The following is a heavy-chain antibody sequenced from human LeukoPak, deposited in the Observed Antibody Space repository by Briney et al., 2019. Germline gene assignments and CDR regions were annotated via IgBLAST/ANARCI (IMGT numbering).Heavy chain of an antibody. Sequence: GGSLRLSCAASGFTISSYAMSWVRQAPGKGLEWVSAISGSGGSTYYADSVKGRFTISRDNSKNTLYLQMNSLRAEDTAVYYCAKGPNWGDHWYFDLWGRGTLVTVSS. CDR1: GFTISSYA. CDR3: AKGPNWGDHWYFDL. J-gene: IGHJ2*01. V-gene: IGHV3-23*01. CDR2: ISGSGGST. D-gene: IGHD7-27*01.